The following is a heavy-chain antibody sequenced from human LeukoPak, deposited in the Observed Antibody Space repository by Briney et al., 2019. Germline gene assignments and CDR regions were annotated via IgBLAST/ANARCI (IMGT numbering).Heavy chain of an antibody. CDR1: GFTFSSYS. Sequence: GGSLRLSCAASGFTFSSYSMNWVRQAPGKGLEWVSSISSSSSYIYYADSVKGRFTISRDNAKNSLYLQMNSLRAEDTAVYYCARDHLPREQPMAGFDYWGQGTLVTVSS. CDR3: ARDHLPREQPMAGFDY. D-gene: IGHD6-19*01. V-gene: IGHV3-21*01. J-gene: IGHJ4*02. CDR2: ISSSSSYI.